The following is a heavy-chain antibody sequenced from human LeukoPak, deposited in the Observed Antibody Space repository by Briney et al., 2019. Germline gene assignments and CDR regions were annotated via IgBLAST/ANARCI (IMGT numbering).Heavy chain of an antibody. Sequence: PSETLSLTCAVYGGSFSGYYWSWIRQPPGKGLEWIGEINHSGSTNYNPSLKSRVTISVDTSKNQFSLKLSSVTAADTAVYYCARPRYCSGGSCYTGWDYWGQGTLVTVSS. V-gene: IGHV4-34*01. J-gene: IGHJ4*02. CDR1: GGSFSGYY. D-gene: IGHD2-15*01. CDR3: ARPRYCSGGSCYTGWDY. CDR2: INHSGST.